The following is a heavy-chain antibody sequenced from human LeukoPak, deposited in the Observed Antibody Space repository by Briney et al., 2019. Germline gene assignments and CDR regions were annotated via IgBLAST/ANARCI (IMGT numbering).Heavy chain of an antibody. CDR2: INPSGGST. CDR1: GGTFSSYA. Sequence: GASVRVSCKASGGTFSSYAISWVRQAPGQGLEWMGIINPSGGSTSYAQKFQGRVTMTRDTSTSTVYMELSSLRSEDTAVYYCARGSDIVVVPAAAVFDPWGQGTLVTVSS. CDR3: ARGSDIVVVPAAAVFDP. V-gene: IGHV1-46*01. J-gene: IGHJ5*02. D-gene: IGHD2-2*01.